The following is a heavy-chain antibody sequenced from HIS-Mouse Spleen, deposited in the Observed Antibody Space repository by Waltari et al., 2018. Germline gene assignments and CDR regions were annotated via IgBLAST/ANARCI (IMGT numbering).Heavy chain of an antibody. D-gene: IGHD6-13*01. CDR3: AREIPYSSSWYDWYFDL. Sequence: QLQLQESGPGLVKPSETPSPTCTVSGGSISSSSYYWSRIRQPPGKGLEWIGSIYYSGSTYYNPSLKSRVTISVDTSKNQFSLKLSSVTAADTAVYYCAREIPYSSSWYDWYFDLWGRGTLVTVSS. CDR1: GGSISSSSYY. J-gene: IGHJ2*01. V-gene: IGHV4-39*07. CDR2: IYYSGST.